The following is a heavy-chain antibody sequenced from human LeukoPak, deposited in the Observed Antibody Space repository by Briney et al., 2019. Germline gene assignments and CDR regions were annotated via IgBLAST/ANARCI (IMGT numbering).Heavy chain of an antibody. J-gene: IGHJ3*02. CDR3: ARDLYSNTWYEGAFDI. CDR1: GFTFSSYS. V-gene: IGHV3-48*04. D-gene: IGHD6-13*01. Sequence: GGSLRLSCAASGFTFSSYSMNWVRQAPGKGLEWVPYISSSSGTMYYADSVKGRFTISRDNAKNSLYLQMNSLRAEDTAVYYCARDLYSNTWYEGAFDIWGQGTMVTVSS. CDR2: ISSSSGTM.